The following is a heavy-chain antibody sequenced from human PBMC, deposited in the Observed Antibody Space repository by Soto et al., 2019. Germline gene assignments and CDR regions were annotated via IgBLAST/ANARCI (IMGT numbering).Heavy chain of an antibody. D-gene: IGHD5-18*01. J-gene: IGHJ6*02. CDR1: AFTFSCYR. CDR2: ISYDASDK. CDR3: VKERYGQLWLEDYGMDV. Sequence: QVQLVESGGGVVQPGRSLRLSCAASAFTFSCYRIHWVRQAPGKGLDWVAVISYDASDKYYADSVKGRFTISRDNSKNTLYLQMNSLRAEDTAVYYCVKERYGQLWLEDYGMDVWGQGTTVTVSS. V-gene: IGHV3-30*18.